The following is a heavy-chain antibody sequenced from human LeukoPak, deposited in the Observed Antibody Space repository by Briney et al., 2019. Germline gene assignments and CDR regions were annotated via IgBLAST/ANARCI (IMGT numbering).Heavy chain of an antibody. Sequence: SETLSLTRTLSGGSLRRYYWSLIGQPAGTGLEWLGRIYTSGRSNSNPSLKSRVTMSADTSKIQFSLKLSSVTAPDTAVYYCARDISVAGSFLLFDYWGQGTVVTVSS. D-gene: IGHD6-19*01. CDR3: ARDISVAGSFLLFDY. CDR2: IYTSGRS. V-gene: IGHV4-4*07. CDR1: GGSLRRYY. J-gene: IGHJ4*02.